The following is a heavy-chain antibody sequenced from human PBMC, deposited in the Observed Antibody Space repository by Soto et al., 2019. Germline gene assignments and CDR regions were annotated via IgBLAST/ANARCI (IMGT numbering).Heavy chain of an antibody. CDR2: ISGNGGRT. J-gene: IGHJ4*02. Sequence: GGSLRLSCAASGFTFSSYAMSWVRQAPGKGLEWVSAISGNGGRTYYADSVKGRFTISRDNSKNTLYVQMNSLRAEDTAVYYCASYNSGWYYEHWGQGTQVTVS. V-gene: IGHV3-23*01. CDR3: ASYNSGWYYEH. D-gene: IGHD6-19*01. CDR1: GFTFSSYA.